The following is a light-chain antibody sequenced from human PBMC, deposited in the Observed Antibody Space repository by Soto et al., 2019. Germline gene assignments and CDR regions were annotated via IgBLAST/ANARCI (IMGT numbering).Light chain of an antibody. CDR2: DVS. Sequence: QSALPQPASVSGSPGQSITISCTGTSSDVGGYNYVSWYQQHPGKAPKLMIYDVSNRPSGVSNRFSGSKSGNTASLPISGLQAEDEADYYCSSYTSSSTLDVVFGGGTKLTVL. J-gene: IGLJ2*01. V-gene: IGLV2-14*01. CDR1: SSDVGGYNY. CDR3: SSYTSSSTLDVV.